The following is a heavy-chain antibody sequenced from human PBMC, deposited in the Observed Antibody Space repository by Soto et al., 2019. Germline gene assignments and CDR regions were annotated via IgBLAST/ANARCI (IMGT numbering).Heavy chain of an antibody. Sequence: QVQLQESGPGLVKPSQTLSLTCTVSGGSISSGDYYWSWIRQPPGKGLEWIGYIYYSGSTYYNPSLKSRVTIPVDTSKNPFSLKLSSVTAADTAVYYCARIVHVAATYLFDCWGQGTLVTVSS. J-gene: IGHJ4*02. V-gene: IGHV4-30-4*01. D-gene: IGHD2-15*01. CDR1: GGSISSGDYY. CDR3: ARIVHVAATYLFDC. CDR2: IYYSGST.